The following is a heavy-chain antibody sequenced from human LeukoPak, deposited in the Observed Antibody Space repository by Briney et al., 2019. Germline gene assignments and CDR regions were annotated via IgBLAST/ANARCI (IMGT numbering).Heavy chain of an antibody. Sequence: SETLSLTCTVSGGSISSYYWSWIRQPPGKGLEWIGYIYYSGSTNYNPSLKSRVTISVDTSKNQFSLKLSSVTAADTAVYYCARLVVPAATYYFAYWGQGTLVTVSS. J-gene: IGHJ4*02. CDR1: GGSISSYY. CDR2: IYYSGST. D-gene: IGHD2-2*01. CDR3: ARLVVPAATYYFAY. V-gene: IGHV4-59*08.